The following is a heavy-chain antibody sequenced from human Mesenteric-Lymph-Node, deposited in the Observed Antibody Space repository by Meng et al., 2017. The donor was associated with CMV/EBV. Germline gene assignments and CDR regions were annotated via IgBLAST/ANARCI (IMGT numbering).Heavy chain of an antibody. J-gene: IGHJ4*02. CDR1: GDSLSNDY. D-gene: IGHD1-1*01. CDR3: ASRGEDWNDDYYFDY. CDR2: ILSGRAT. Sequence: GPLRLSCTVSGDSLSNDYWSWIRQPLGKGLEWIGYILSGRATNYNPSLKSRSTISVDPSKNQTSLTLTSVTAADTAVYYCASRGEDWNDDYYFDYWGQGTLVTVSS. V-gene: IGHV4-59*12.